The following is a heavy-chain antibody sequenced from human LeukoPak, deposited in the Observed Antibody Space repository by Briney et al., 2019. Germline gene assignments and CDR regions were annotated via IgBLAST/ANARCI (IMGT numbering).Heavy chain of an antibody. V-gene: IGHV4-39*01. D-gene: IGHD6-13*01. CDR3: ASRSSWYGGAWFDY. Sequence: SETLSLTCTVSGGSISSSSYYWGWIRQPPGKGLEWIGSIYYSGSTYYNPSLKSRVTISVDTSKNQFSLKLSSVTAADTAVYYCASRSSWYGGAWFDYWGQGTLVTVSS. CDR2: IYYSGST. J-gene: IGHJ4*02. CDR1: GGSISSSSYY.